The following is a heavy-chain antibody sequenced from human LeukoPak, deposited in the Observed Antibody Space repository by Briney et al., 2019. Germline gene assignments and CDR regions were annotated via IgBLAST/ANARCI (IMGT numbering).Heavy chain of an antibody. CDR1: GGSFSGYY. CDR3: AIGFSLYYYDSSGYYPQHDY. CDR2: INHSGRT. Sequence: SETLSLTCAVYGGSFSGYYWSWIRQPPGKGLERIGEINHSGRTNYNLSLQSRVTISVDTSKNQFSLQLRSVTAVDTAVYYCAIGFSLYYYDSSGYYPQHDYWGQGTLVTVSS. D-gene: IGHD3-22*01. V-gene: IGHV4-34*01. J-gene: IGHJ4*02.